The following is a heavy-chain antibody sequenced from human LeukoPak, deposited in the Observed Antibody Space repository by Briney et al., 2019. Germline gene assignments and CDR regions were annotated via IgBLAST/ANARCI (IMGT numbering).Heavy chain of an antibody. J-gene: IGHJ4*02. CDR3: AKESSAAADYNFDY. CDR2: ISYDGSNK. Sequence: GRSLRLSCAAYGFTFSSYGMHWVRQAPGKGMEWVAVISYDGSNKYYADSVKGRFTISRDNSKNTLYLQMNSLRAEDTAVYYCAKESSAAADYNFDYWGQGTLVTVSS. D-gene: IGHD6-13*01. V-gene: IGHV3-30*18. CDR1: GFTFSSYG.